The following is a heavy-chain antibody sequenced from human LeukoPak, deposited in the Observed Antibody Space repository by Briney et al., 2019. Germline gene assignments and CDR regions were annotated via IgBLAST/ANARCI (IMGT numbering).Heavy chain of an antibody. CDR2: IYYSGNT. Sequence: SETLSLTCTVSGASISTHYWSWIRRPPGKGLEWIGYIYYSGNTNYNPSLKSRLTISVDTSKNQFSLKLSSVTAADTAVYYCARDIPYDYWGQGTLVTVSS. CDR1: GASISTHY. V-gene: IGHV4-59*11. CDR3: ARDIPYDY. J-gene: IGHJ4*02.